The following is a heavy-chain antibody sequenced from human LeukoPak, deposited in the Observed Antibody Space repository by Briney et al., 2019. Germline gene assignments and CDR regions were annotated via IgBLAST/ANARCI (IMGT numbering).Heavy chain of an antibody. CDR2: IYYSGST. D-gene: IGHD3-10*01. V-gene: IGHV4-59*01. Sequence: SETLSLTCSVSGGSISSNYWSWIRQPPGKGLEWIGYIYYSGSTNYNPSLKSRVAISVDTSKNQFSLKLSSVTAADTAVYYCANMVYYYYYMDVWGKGTTVTISS. CDR1: GGSISSNY. CDR3: ANMVYYYYYMDV. J-gene: IGHJ6*03.